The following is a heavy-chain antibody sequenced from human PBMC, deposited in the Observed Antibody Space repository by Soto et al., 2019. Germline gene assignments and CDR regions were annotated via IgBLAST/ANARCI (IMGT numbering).Heavy chain of an antibody. CDR2: IMPIFRTP. CDR1: GYTLTSYD. Sequence: ASVKVSCTASGYTLTSYDMICVRQATGQGLEWMGGIMPIFRTPDYAQKFQGRVTVTADESTSTAYMELSGLRSDDTAVYYCARDKDRLQLGGNYYYILDVWGQGTTVTVS. V-gene: IGHV1-69*13. D-gene: IGHD5-12*01. CDR3: ARDKDRLQLGGNYYYILDV. J-gene: IGHJ6*02.